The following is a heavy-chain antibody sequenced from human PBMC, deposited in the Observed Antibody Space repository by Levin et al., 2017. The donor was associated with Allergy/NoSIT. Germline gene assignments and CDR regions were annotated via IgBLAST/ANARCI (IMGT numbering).Heavy chain of an antibody. CDR1: GYPFTSNG. J-gene: IGHJ4*02. Sequence: ASVKVSCKTSGYPFTSNGISWVRQAPGQGLEWMGWTTVYNGDTKYAQKFQGRVTMATDTSTSTAYMELTGLRSDDTAVYYCATLRYYFDFTANSEGIVLEYWGQGTLVTVSS. CDR3: ATLRYYFDFTANSEGIVLEY. CDR2: TTVYNGDT. V-gene: IGHV1-18*01. D-gene: IGHD3-22*01.